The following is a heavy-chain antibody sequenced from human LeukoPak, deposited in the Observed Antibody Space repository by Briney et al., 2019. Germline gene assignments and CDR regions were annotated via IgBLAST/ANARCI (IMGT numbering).Heavy chain of an antibody. D-gene: IGHD3-10*01. Sequence: ASVKVSCKASGYTFTSYDINWVRQATGQGLEWMGWMNPNSGNTGYAQKFQGRVTMTRNTSISTAYMELSSLRSEDTAVYYCATMNYYGSGSYYRHYYYYMDVWGKGTTVTTSS. J-gene: IGHJ6*03. V-gene: IGHV1-8*01. CDR3: ATMNYYGSGSYYRHYYYYMDV. CDR2: MNPNSGNT. CDR1: GYTFTSYD.